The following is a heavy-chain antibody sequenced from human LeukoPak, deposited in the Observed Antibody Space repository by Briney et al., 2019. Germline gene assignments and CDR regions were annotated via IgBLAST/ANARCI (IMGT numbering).Heavy chain of an antibody. V-gene: IGHV3-30*04. D-gene: IGHD6-25*01. CDR3: ARDGTYSSGAFDS. CDR1: GFTFSSYA. Sequence: GGSLRLSCAASGFTFSSYAMHWVRQAPGKGLEWVAVISYDGSNKYYADSVKGRFTISRDNSKNTLYLQMNSLRAEDTAVYYCARDGTYSSGAFDSWGQGTLVTVSS. J-gene: IGHJ4*02. CDR2: ISYDGSNK.